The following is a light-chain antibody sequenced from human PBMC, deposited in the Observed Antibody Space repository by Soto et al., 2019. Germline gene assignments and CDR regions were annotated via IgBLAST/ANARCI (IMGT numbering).Light chain of an antibody. CDR3: QHYDSVPRT. CDR1: QDIKNY. Sequence: DIQLTQSPSSVSASVGDRVTITCQASQDIKNYLIWYQQKPGKAPNLLIYDASTLGTGVSSRFSGSGSGTDFSFTITNLQPEDIATYFCQHYDSVPRTFGQGTRLEIK. CDR2: DAS. J-gene: IGKJ2*02. V-gene: IGKV1-33*01.